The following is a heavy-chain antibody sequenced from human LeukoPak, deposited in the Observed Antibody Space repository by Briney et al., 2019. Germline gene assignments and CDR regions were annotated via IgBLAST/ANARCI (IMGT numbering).Heavy chain of an antibody. J-gene: IGHJ2*01. D-gene: IGHD3-3*01. CDR2: IYTSGST. CDR1: GGSISSYY. CDR3: ARVKRYDFWSGYPNWYFDL. Sequence: SETLSLTCTVSGGSISSYYWSWIRQPAGKGLEWIGRIYTSGSTNYNPSLKSRVTMSVDTSKNQFSLKLSSVTAADTAVYYCARVKRYDFWSGYPNWYFDLWGRGTLVTVSS. V-gene: IGHV4-4*07.